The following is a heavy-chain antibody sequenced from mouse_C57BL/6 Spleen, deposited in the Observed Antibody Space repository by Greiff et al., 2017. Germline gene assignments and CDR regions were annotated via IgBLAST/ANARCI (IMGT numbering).Heavy chain of an antibody. CDR1: GFNIKDDY. Sequence: SGAELVRPGASVKLSCTASGFNIKDDYMHWVKQRPEQGLEWIGWIDPENGDTEYASKFQGKATITADTSSNTAYLQLSSLTSEDTAVYYCTTGDYGGWFAYWGQGTLVTVSA. V-gene: IGHV14-4*01. J-gene: IGHJ3*01. CDR3: TTGDYGGWFAY. D-gene: IGHD2-4*01. CDR2: IDPENGDT.